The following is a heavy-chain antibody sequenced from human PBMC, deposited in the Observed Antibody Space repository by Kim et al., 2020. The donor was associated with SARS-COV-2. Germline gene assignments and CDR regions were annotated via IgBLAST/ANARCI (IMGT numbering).Heavy chain of an antibody. CDR1: GGTFSSYA. Sequence: SVKVSCKASGGTFSSYAISWVRQAPGQGLEWMGRIIPILGIANYAQKFQGRVTITADKSTSTAYMELSSLRSEDTAVYYCAMVATITHLGYWGQGILVTVSS. J-gene: IGHJ4*02. V-gene: IGHV1-69*04. CDR3: AMVATITHLGY. D-gene: IGHD5-12*01. CDR2: IIPILGIA.